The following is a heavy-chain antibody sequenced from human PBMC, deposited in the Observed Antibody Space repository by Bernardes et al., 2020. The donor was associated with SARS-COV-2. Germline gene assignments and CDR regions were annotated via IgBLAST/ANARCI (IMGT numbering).Heavy chain of an antibody. J-gene: IGHJ4*02. Sequence: SEPLSLTCSVSGVSISSSSYYWTWLRQPAGKGLEYIGRIYSRGSTNYRPSLKSRVTISRDTSKNQFSLRLTSVTAADTAVYYCARDGGGNTYGYYSPEQYYFDYWGQGILVTVSS. CDR2: IYSRGST. CDR3: ARDGGGNTYGYYSPEQYYFDY. CDR1: GVSISSSSYY. D-gene: IGHD3-22*01. V-gene: IGHV4-61*02.